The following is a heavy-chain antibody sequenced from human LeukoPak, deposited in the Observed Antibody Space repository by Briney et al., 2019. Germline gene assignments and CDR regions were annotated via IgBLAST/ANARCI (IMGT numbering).Heavy chain of an antibody. Sequence: PSETLSLTCTVSGGSISSSRYYWGWIRQPPGKGLEWIASISYSGSTYYNPSLKSRVTISVDTSKNQFSLKLSSVTAADTAVYYCARWSRRAAGGGLYYFDYWGQGTLVTVSS. CDR1: GGSISSSRYY. J-gene: IGHJ4*02. CDR2: ISYSGST. V-gene: IGHV4-39*01. D-gene: IGHD3-16*01. CDR3: ARWSRRAAGGGLYYFDY.